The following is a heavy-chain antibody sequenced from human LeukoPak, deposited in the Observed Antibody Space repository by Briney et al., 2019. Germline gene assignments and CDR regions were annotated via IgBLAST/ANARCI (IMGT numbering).Heavy chain of an antibody. Sequence: GGSLRLSCAASGFSFSSYSMNWVRQAPGEGLEWVSSISSSSSYIYYADSVKGRFTISRDNAKNSLYLQMNSLRAEDTAVCYCARHGEYSSSWYVSSRWFDPWGQGTLVTVSS. D-gene: IGHD6-13*01. V-gene: IGHV3-21*01. CDR3: ARHGEYSSSWYVSSRWFDP. CDR2: ISSSSSYI. J-gene: IGHJ5*02. CDR1: GFSFSSYS.